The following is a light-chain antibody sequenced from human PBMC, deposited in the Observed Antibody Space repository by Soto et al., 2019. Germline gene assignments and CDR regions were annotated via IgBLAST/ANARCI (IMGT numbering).Light chain of an antibody. CDR2: DVS. J-gene: IGLJ1*01. CDR3: SSYTTSGTYV. Sequence: QSALTQPASVSGCPGQSITISCTGTGSDVGGYNYVSWYQQHPGKAPKLMIIDVSNRPSGVSNRFSGSKSGNTASLTISGLQAEDEADYYCSSYTTSGTYVFGTGTKLTVL. V-gene: IGLV2-14*01. CDR1: GSDVGGYNY.